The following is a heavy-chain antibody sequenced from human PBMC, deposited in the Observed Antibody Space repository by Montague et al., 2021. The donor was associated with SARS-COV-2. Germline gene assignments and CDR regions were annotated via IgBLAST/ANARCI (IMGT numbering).Heavy chain of an antibody. V-gene: IGHV3-53*01. CDR1: GFTVSSNY. Sequence: SLRLSCAASGFTVSSNYMSWVRQAPGKGLEWVSVIYSGGSTYYADSVKGRFTISRDNSKNTLYLQMNSLRAEDTAVYYCARDSKPDWVLYWYFDLWGRGTLVTVSS. D-gene: IGHD3-9*01. CDR3: ARDSKPDWVLYWYFDL. J-gene: IGHJ2*01. CDR2: IYSGGST.